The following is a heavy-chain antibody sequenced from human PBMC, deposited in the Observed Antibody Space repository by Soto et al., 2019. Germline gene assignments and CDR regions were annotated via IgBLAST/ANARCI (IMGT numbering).Heavy chain of an antibody. D-gene: IGHD1-26*01. CDR2: ISAYNGNT. V-gene: IGHV1-18*01. J-gene: IGHJ6*02. Sequence: ASVKVSCKASGYTITSYGISWVRQAPGQGLEWMGWISAYNGNTNYAQKLQGRVTMTTDTSTSTAYMELRSLRSDDTAVYYCARVAWELLGFDYYYYGMDVWGQGTTVTVSS. CDR1: GYTITSYG. CDR3: ARVAWELLGFDYYYYGMDV.